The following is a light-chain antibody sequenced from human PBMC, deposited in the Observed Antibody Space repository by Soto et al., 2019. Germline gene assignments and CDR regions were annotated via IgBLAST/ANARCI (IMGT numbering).Light chain of an antibody. CDR1: SSDVGSYNL. V-gene: IGLV2-23*02. J-gene: IGLJ1*01. CDR3: CSYAGSSTFYV. CDR2: EVS. Sequence: QSALTQPASGSGSPGQSITISCTGNSSDVGSYNLVSWYQQHPGKAPKLMIYEVSKRPSGVSNRFSGSKSGNTASLTISGLQAEDEADYYCCSYAGSSTFYVFGTGTKVTVL.